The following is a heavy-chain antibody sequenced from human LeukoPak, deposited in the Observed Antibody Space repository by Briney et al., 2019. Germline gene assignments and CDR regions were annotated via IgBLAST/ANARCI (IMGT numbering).Heavy chain of an antibody. CDR3: ARGGSVAFDI. J-gene: IGHJ3*02. Sequence: SETLSLTCAVSGGSIFSSNWWSWVRQPPGKGLEWIGQIFHSGSTGYSPSLKSRVTISVDKSKNQFSLKLTSVTAADTAVYYCARGGSVAFDIRGQGTMVTVSS. CDR2: IFHSGST. V-gene: IGHV4-4*02. CDR1: GGSIFSSNW.